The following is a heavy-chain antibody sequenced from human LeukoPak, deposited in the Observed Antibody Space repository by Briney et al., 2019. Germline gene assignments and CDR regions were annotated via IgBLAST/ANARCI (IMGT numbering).Heavy chain of an antibody. J-gene: IGHJ3*01. CDR1: GGSISSSSYY. D-gene: IGHD3-10*01. CDR2: IYYSGST. Sequence: PSETLSLTCTVSGGSISSSSYYWGWIRQPPGKGLEWIGSIYYSGSTYYNPSLKSRVTISVDTSKNQFSLKLSSVTAADTAVYYCARDRDGSGRYGAFDVWGQGTMVTVSS. V-gene: IGHV4-39*07. CDR3: ARDRDGSGRYGAFDV.